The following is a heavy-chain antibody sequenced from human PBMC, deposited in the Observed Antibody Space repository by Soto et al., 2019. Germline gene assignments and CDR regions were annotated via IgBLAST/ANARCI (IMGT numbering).Heavy chain of an antibody. D-gene: IGHD2-15*01. CDR1: GFTFSSYA. CDR3: ARDALRVVVAATGWFDP. J-gene: IGHJ5*02. Sequence: QVQLVESGGGVVQPGRSLRLSCAASGFTFSSYAMHWVRQAPGKGLEWVVVISYDGSNKYYADSVKGRFTISRDNSKNTLYLQMNSLRAEDTAVYYCARDALRVVVAATGWFDPWGQGTLVTVSS. CDR2: ISYDGSNK. V-gene: IGHV3-30-3*01.